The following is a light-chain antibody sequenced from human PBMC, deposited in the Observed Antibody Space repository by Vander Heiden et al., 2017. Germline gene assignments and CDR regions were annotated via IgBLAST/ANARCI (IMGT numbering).Light chain of an antibody. CDR3: ETWDRDAWY. V-gene: IGLV4-60*02. J-gene: IGLJ2*01. CDR1: SEHITHI. Sequence: QPVLTQPSSASASPGSSVNLPCTLSSEHITHIISWHQQRPGEAPRYLMKLERNGIYNKGSGVPDRSSGSSSGADRNLTISDLHFEDEGHYYCETWDRDAWYFGGGTKLTVL. CDR2: LERNGIY.